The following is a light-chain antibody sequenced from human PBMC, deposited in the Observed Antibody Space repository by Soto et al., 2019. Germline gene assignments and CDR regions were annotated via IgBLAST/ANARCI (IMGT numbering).Light chain of an antibody. CDR2: RNN. CDR3: AAWDDSPSASV. CDR1: NSNIGSNH. Sequence: QSLLTQPPSASGTPWQRVTISCSGSNSNIGSNHVHWYQQLPGTAPKLLIYRNNQRPSGVPDRFSDCKSGASASLAISGLRSEDEPDYYCAAWDDSPSASVFGTGPKATVL. J-gene: IGLJ1*01. V-gene: IGLV1-47*01.